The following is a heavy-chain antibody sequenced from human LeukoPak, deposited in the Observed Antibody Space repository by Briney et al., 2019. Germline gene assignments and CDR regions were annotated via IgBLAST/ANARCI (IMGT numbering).Heavy chain of an antibody. CDR3: ARDSQRWGNFDS. D-gene: IGHD5-24*01. V-gene: IGHV3-11*05. Sequence: GGSLRLSCAASGFTFSDYYMSWIRQAPGKGLEWVSYISSSSYTNNADSVKGRFTISRDNTKNSLYLQMNSLRAEDTAVYYCARDSQRWGNFDSWGQGTLVSVSS. J-gene: IGHJ4*02. CDR1: GFTFSDYY. CDR2: ISSSSYT.